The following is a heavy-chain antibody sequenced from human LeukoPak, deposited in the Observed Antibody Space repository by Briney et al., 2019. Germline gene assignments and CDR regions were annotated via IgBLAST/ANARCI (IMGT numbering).Heavy chain of an antibody. CDR2: IYYSGST. J-gene: IGHJ4*02. CDR1: GGSISSSSYY. CDR3: ASSAYYDILTGLYYFDY. Sequence: KPSETLSLTCTVSGGSISSSSYYWGWIRQPPGKGLEWIGSIYYSGSTYYNPSLKSRVTISVDTSKNQFSLKLSSVTAADTAVYYCASSAYYDILTGLYYFDYWGQGTLVTVSS. V-gene: IGHV4-39*07. D-gene: IGHD3-9*01.